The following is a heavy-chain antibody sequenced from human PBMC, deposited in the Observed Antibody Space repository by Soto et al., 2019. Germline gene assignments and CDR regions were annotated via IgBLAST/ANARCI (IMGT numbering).Heavy chain of an antibody. CDR3: ATHHLSSSGFDP. J-gene: IGHJ5*02. V-gene: IGHV5-51*01. Sequence: VESLKISCKGSGYSCTNYWIGWVRQGNGKGLVWVVIIYPGNSDTRYGTSFEAQVTISANKSISTGYLQWSSLKASDTAMYYCATHHLSSSGFDPWGQGALVTVSS. CDR1: GYSCTNYW. D-gene: IGHD6-6*01. CDR2: IYPGNSDT.